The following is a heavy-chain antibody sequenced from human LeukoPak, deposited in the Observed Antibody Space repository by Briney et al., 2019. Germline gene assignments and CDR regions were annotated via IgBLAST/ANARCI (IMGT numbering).Heavy chain of an antibody. D-gene: IGHD6-19*01. J-gene: IGHJ4*02. CDR3: AKETYSSGWYPYFDY. V-gene: IGHV3-23*01. Sequence: GGSLRLSCVASGFTFSSYAMSWVRQAPGKGLEWVSGISGSGGSTYYADSVKGRFTISRDNSKNTLFLQMNSLRAEDTAVYYCAKETYSSGWYPYFDYWGQGTLITVSS. CDR2: ISGSGGST. CDR1: GFTFSSYA.